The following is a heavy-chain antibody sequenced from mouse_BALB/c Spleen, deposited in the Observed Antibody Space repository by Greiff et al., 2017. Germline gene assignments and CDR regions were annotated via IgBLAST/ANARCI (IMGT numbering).Heavy chain of an antibody. CDR1: GYTFTDYN. J-gene: IGHJ3*01. Sequence: EVQLQQSGPELVKPGASVKISCKASGYTFTDYNMHWVKQSHGKSLEWIGYIYPYNGGTGYNQKFKSKATLTVDNSSSTAYMELRSLTSEDSAVYYCAREGYYGNYEGFAYWGQGTLVTVS. CDR2: IYPYNGGT. D-gene: IGHD2-1*01. CDR3: AREGYYGNYEGFAY. V-gene: IGHV1S29*02.